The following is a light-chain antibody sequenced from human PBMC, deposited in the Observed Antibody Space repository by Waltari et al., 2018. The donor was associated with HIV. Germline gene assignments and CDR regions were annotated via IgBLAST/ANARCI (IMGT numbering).Light chain of an antibody. CDR3: QSYDSSLSGFV. Sequence: HSVLTQPPSVSGAPGQRVTISCTGSSSNLGAGYDVHWYQHLPGTSPKLLIYGNTNRPSGVPDRFSGSKSGTSASLAITGLQAEDEADYYCQSYDSSLSGFVFGTGTKVTVL. J-gene: IGLJ1*01. CDR1: SSNLGAGYD. V-gene: IGLV1-40*01. CDR2: GNT.